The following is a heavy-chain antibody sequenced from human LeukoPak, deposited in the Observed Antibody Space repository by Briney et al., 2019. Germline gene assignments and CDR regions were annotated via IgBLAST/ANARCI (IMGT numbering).Heavy chain of an antibody. D-gene: IGHD4-17*01. Sequence: SETLPLTCTVSGGSISSYYWNWIRQPPGKGLEWIGYISYSGSTNYNPSLKSRVTISVDTSKNQFSLKLSSVTAADTAVYYCASFGYGAPFDYWGQGTLVTVSS. CDR1: GGSISSYY. V-gene: IGHV4-59*01. CDR3: ASFGYGAPFDY. J-gene: IGHJ4*02. CDR2: ISYSGST.